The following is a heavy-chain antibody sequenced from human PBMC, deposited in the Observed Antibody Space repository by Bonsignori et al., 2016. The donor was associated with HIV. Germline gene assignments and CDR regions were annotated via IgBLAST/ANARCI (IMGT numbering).Heavy chain of an antibody. J-gene: IGHJ4*02. V-gene: IGHV3-30-3*01. CDR2: ISYDGSNK. Sequence: GESLKISCAASGFTFSSYAMHWVRQAPGKGLEWVAVISYDGSNKYYADSVKGRFTISRDNSKNTLYLQMNSLRAEDTAVYYCARDPSSSWYTYYFDYWGQGTLVTVSS. D-gene: IGHD6-13*01. CDR1: GFTFSSYA. CDR3: ARDPSSSWYTYYFDY.